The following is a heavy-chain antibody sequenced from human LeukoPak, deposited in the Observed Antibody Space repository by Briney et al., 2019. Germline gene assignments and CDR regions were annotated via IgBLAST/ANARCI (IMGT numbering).Heavy chain of an antibody. CDR2: ISGSGGST. J-gene: IGHJ1*01. CDR3: AKGSGYSSGKGYFQH. D-gene: IGHD6-19*01. Sequence: PGGSLRLSCAASGFTFSSYAMSWVRQAPGKGLEWVSAISGSGGSTYYADSVKGRFTISRDNSKNTLYLQMNSLRAEDTAVYYCAKGSGYSSGKGYFQHWGQGTLVTVSS. V-gene: IGHV3-23*01. CDR1: GFTFSSYA.